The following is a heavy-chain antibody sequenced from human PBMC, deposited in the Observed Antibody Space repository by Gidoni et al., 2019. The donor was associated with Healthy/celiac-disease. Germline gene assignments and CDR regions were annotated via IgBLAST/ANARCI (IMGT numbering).Heavy chain of an antibody. Sequence: QVQLVQSGAVVKKPGSSVTVSCKASACTFRRSAISWVRQAPGQGLEWMGGISPIFGTANYAQKFQGRVTITADESTSTAYMELSSLRSEDTAVYYCARDPVTIFGVVPFMDVWGQGTTVTVSS. V-gene: IGHV1-69*01. J-gene: IGHJ6*02. CDR3: ARDPVTIFGVVPFMDV. CDR2: ISPIFGTA. CDR1: ACTFRRSA. D-gene: IGHD3-3*01.